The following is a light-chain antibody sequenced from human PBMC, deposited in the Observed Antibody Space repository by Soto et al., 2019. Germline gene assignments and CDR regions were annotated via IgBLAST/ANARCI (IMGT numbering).Light chain of an antibody. V-gene: IGLV2-14*01. J-gene: IGLJ3*02. CDR2: DVS. Sequence: QSALTQPASVSGSPGQSITISCTGTSSDVGGYNYVSWYQQHPGKAPKLMIYDVSNRPSGVSNRFSGSKSGNTSSLTSSGFRAEDEADYYCSSYTSSSPLKFGGGTKLTVL. CDR3: SSYTSSSPLK. CDR1: SSDVGGYNY.